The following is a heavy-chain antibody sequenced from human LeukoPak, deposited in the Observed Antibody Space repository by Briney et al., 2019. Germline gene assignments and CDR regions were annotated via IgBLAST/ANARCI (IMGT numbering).Heavy chain of an antibody. CDR2: ISFDGSEK. Sequence: PGGSLRLSCVTSGFTFSSYGMHWVRQAPGKGLQWVAVISFDGSEKYYADSVNGRFTISNDYSRNTLYLEMNSVRADDTGVYYCARSQLQYCSTTSCYVFDSWGQGTLVTVSS. V-gene: IGHV3-30*19. CDR3: ARSQLQYCSTTSCYVFDS. D-gene: IGHD2-2*01. CDR1: GFTFSSYG. J-gene: IGHJ4*02.